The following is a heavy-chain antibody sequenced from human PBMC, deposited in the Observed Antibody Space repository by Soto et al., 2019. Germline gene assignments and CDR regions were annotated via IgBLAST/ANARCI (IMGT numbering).Heavy chain of an antibody. CDR1: RFTFSSYS. CDR3: ARPWGHYYYYYYMDV. Sequence: EVQLVESGGGLVKPGGSLRLSCAASRFTFSSYSMNWVRQAPGKGLEWVSSISSSSSYIYYADSVKGRFTISRDNAKNSLYLQMNSLRAEDTAVYYCARPWGHYYYYYYMDVWGKGTTVTVSS. CDR2: ISSSSSYI. V-gene: IGHV3-21*01. D-gene: IGHD7-27*01. J-gene: IGHJ6*03.